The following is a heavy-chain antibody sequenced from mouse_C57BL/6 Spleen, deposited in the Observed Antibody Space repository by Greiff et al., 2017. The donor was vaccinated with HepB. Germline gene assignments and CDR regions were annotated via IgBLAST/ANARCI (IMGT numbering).Heavy chain of an antibody. CDR3: ARGGTDWYFDV. V-gene: IGHV1-50*01. Sequence: VKLVESGAELVKPGASVKLSCKASGYTFTSYWMQWVKQRPGQGLEWIGEIDPSDSYTNYNQKFKGKATLTVDTSSSTAYMQLSSLTSEDSAVYYCARGGTDWYFDVWGTGTTVTVSS. CDR2: IDPSDSYT. CDR1: GYTFTSYW. D-gene: IGHD2-14*01. J-gene: IGHJ1*03.